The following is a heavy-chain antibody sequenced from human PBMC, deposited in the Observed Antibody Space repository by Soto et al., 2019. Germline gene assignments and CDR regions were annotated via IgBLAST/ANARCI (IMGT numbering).Heavy chain of an antibody. D-gene: IGHD3-16*01. J-gene: IGHJ2*01. CDR3: ASRGSLDDYEVDWYFHL. CDR2: IYHSGST. Sequence: QLQLQESGSGLVKPSQTLSLTCAVSGGSISSGGYSWSWIRQPPGKGLEWIGYIYHSGSTYYNPTLKSRVATTVDTAETQFSMRLGSVTAATTAVYYRASRGSLDDYEVDWYFHLWGRGALVT. CDR1: GGSISSGGYS. V-gene: IGHV4-30-2*01.